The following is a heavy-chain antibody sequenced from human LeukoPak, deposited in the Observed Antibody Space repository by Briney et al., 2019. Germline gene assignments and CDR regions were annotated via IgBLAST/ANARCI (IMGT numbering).Heavy chain of an antibody. CDR3: ARGGNWNVVENWFDP. CDR2: ISSSSSTI. Sequence: GGSPRLSCAASRFTFSSYAMHWVRQAPGKGLEWVSYISSSSSTIYYADSVKGRFTISRDNSKNTLYLQMNSLRAEDTAVYYCARGGNWNVVENWFDPWGQGTLVTVSS. D-gene: IGHD1-20*01. V-gene: IGHV3-48*01. J-gene: IGHJ5*02. CDR1: RFTFSSYA.